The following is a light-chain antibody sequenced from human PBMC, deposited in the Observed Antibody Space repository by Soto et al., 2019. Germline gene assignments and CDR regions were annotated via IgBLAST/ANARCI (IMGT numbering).Light chain of an antibody. Sequence: DIQMTQSPSSLSASVGDRVTITCRASQSISNYLAWYQQKPGKVPKLLIYAASTLQSGVPSRFSGSGSGTDFTLTISTLQPEDVATYYCQRCYSAPATFGGGTKVEIK. CDR3: QRCYSAPAT. V-gene: IGKV1-27*01. CDR2: AAS. CDR1: QSISNY. J-gene: IGKJ4*01.